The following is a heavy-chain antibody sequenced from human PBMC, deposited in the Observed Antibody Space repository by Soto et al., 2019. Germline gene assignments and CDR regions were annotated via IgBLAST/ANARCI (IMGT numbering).Heavy chain of an antibody. CDR1: GFTFNVYT. D-gene: IGHD6-13*01. V-gene: IGHV3-48*02. CDR2: ITNNGGTV. CDR3: ARGRGGGYHDY. Sequence: PGGSLRLSCAASGFTFNVYTMNWVRQAPGKGLEWVSSITNNGGTVYYADSVKGRFTISRDNAKNSVYLQMNSLRDEDTAVCYCARGRGGGYHDYWGQGTLVTVST. J-gene: IGHJ4*02.